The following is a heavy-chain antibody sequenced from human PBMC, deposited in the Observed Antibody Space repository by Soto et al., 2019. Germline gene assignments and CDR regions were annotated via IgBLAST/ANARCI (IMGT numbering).Heavy chain of an antibody. CDR2: ISAYTGHT. CDR3: ARGGTAIDA. D-gene: IGHD2-21*02. CDR1: GYTFTNFG. V-gene: IGHV1-18*03. Sequence: QVQLVQSGAEVKKPGASVKVSCKASGYTFTNFGISWVRQAPGQGLEWMGWISAYTGHTNYAQNFQGRGTMTTDTSTSTAFMELRSLRSDDMGVYDCARGGTAIDAGGRGTMVSVSS. J-gene: IGHJ5*02.